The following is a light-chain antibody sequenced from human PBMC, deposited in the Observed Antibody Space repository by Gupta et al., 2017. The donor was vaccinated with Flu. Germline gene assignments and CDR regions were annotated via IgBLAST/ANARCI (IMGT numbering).Light chain of an antibody. CDR2: WAS. Sequence: SLGERATINCKSSQSVLYSSNNKNDLAWYQQKPGQPPKLLIYWASTRESGVPDRVSGSGSGTDFTLTISSLQAEDVAVYYCQQYYSTPPTFGQGTKVEIK. CDR3: QQYYSTPPT. V-gene: IGKV4-1*01. J-gene: IGKJ1*01. CDR1: QSVLYSSNNKND.